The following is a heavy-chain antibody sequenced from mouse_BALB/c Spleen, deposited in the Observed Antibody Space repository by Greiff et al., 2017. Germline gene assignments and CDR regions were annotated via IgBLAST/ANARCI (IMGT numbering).Heavy chain of an antibody. CDR3: ARGYYYGSSYYFDY. Sequence: VKLVESGPGLVAPSQSLSITCTVSGFSLTSYGVHWVRQPPGKGLEWLGVIWAGGSTNYNSALMSRLSISKDNSKSQVFLKMNSLQTDDTAMYYCARGYYYGSSYYFDYWGQGTTLTVSS. CDR2: IWAGGST. V-gene: IGHV2-9*02. D-gene: IGHD1-1*01. CDR1: GFSLTSYG. J-gene: IGHJ2*01.